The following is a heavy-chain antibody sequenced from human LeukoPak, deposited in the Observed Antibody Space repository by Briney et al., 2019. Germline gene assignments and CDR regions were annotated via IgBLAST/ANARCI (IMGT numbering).Heavy chain of an antibody. CDR2: IKEDGSVE. D-gene: IGHD6-19*01. CDR1: GFTFSDYA. CDR3: ARVGMSGYSSGWYDH. Sequence: PGGSLRLSCAATGFTFSDYAMSWVRQAPGKGLEWVANIKEDGSVEHYVDSVKGRFTISRDNAKNSMYLQMNSLRAEDTAVYYCARVGMSGYSSGWYDHWGQGTLVTVSS. J-gene: IGHJ5*02. V-gene: IGHV3-7*03.